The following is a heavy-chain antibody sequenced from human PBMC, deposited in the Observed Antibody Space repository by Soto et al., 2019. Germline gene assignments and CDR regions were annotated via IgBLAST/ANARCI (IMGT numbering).Heavy chain of an antibody. Sequence: ASVKVSCKASGYTFTSYGISWVRQAPGRGLEWMGWISAYNGNTNYAQKLQGRVTMTTDTSTSTAYMELTNLRFEDRAMYYCASDYGSNWRLWGQGTLVTVSS. CDR1: GYTFTSYG. D-gene: IGHD6-19*01. CDR3: ASDYGSNWRL. J-gene: IGHJ4*02. V-gene: IGHV1-18*01. CDR2: ISAYNGNT.